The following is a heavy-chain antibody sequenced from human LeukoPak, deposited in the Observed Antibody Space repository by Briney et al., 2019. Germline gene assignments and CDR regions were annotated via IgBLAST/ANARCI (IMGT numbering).Heavy chain of an antibody. Sequence: PSEALSLTCTVSGGSISSYYWSWIRQPPGKGLEWIGYIYYSGSTNYNPSLKSRVTISVDTSKNQFSLKLSSVTAADTAVYYCARGASGSYFWFDPWGQGTLVTVSS. D-gene: IGHD1-26*01. J-gene: IGHJ5*02. CDR2: IYYSGST. CDR3: ARGASGSYFWFDP. V-gene: IGHV4-59*01. CDR1: GGSISSYY.